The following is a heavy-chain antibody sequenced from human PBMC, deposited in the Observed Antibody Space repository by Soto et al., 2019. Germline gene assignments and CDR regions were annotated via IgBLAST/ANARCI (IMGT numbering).Heavy chain of an antibody. J-gene: IGHJ4*02. D-gene: IGHD1-26*01. Sequence: GGSLRLSCVVSVFPFGANAMSWVRQAPGKGLEWVSGLSNTGRRTSYADSVRGRFNISRDNSENTVYLQMNSLRVEDTAVYYCATEMGATQGPFDNWGQGTLVTVSS. CDR1: VFPFGANA. V-gene: IGHV3-23*01. CDR3: ATEMGATQGPFDN. CDR2: LSNTGRRT.